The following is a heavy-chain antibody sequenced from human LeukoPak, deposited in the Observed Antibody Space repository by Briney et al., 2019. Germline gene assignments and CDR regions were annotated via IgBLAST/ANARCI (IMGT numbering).Heavy chain of an antibody. V-gene: IGHV3-11*01. CDR3: ARERAIASLRPYYFDY. Sequence: RGSLRLSCAASGFTFSDYYMSWIRQAPGKALEWISYISSSGSTIYYADSVKGRFTISRDNARNSLYLQMNSLRAEDTAVYYCARERAIASLRPYYFDYWGQGTLVTVSS. D-gene: IGHD6-6*01. CDR1: GFTFSDYY. J-gene: IGHJ4*02. CDR2: ISSSGSTI.